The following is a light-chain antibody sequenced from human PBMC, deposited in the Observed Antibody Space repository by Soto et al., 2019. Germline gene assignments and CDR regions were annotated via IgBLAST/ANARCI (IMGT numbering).Light chain of an antibody. V-gene: IGKV1-27*01. CDR3: KKYNGAPFT. CDR1: QGISIY. Sequence: DIQMTQSPSSLSASVGDRVTITCRASQGISIYLAWYQQKPGKAPKLIIYAASTLQSGVPSRFSGTGSGTDFTLTISSLQPEDVATYYCKKYNGAPFTFGPGTKLDIK. CDR2: AAS. J-gene: IGKJ3*01.